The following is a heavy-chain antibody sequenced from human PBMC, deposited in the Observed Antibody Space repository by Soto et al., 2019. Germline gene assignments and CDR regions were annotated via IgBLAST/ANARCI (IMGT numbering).Heavy chain of an antibody. CDR3: ACPDCSGGSCYSQYFDY. CDR1: GGTFSSYA. D-gene: IGHD2-15*01. J-gene: IGHJ4*02. CDR2: IIPIFGTA. Sequence: QVQLVQSGAEVKKPGSSVKVSCKASGGTFSSYAISWARQAPGQGLEWMGGIIPIFGTANYAQKFQGRVTITADESTSTAYMELSRLRSEDTAVYYCACPDCSGGSCYSQYFDYWGQGTLVTVSS. V-gene: IGHV1-69*01.